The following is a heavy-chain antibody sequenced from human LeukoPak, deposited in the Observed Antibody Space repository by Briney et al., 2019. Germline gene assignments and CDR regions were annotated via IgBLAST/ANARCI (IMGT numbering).Heavy chain of an antibody. CDR1: GGSFSGYY. Sequence: SETLSLTCAVYGGSFSGYYWSWIRQPPGKGLEWIGEINHSGSTNYNPSLKSRVTISVDTSKNQFSLKLSSVTAADTAVYYCAREYYDYVWGSYLLDYWGQGTLVTVSS. CDR2: INHSGST. D-gene: IGHD3-16*02. CDR3: AREYYDYVWGSYLLDY. V-gene: IGHV4-34*01. J-gene: IGHJ4*02.